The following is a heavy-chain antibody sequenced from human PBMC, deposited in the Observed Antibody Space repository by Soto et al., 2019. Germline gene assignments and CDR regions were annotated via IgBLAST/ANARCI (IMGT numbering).Heavy chain of an antibody. Sequence: GGSLRLSCATSGFTFSNFDMHWVRQVPGKGLEWVSAIGAARDPYYLGSVKGRFTISRENAKNSVYLQMNDLRAGDSAVYYCARAYTGRLPRRADYYYALDVWGQGTTVTVSS. D-gene: IGHD2-2*02. V-gene: IGHV3-13*05. CDR1: GFTFSNFD. CDR2: IGAARDP. J-gene: IGHJ6*02. CDR3: ARAYTGRLPRRADYYYALDV.